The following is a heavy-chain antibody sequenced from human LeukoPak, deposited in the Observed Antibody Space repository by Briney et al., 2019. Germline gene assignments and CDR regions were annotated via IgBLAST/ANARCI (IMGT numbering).Heavy chain of an antibody. CDR1: GFTFRTYW. J-gene: IGHJ4*02. D-gene: IGHD3-3*01. CDR3: ARGRRFLEWLLFDY. Sequence: GGSLRLSCTASGFTFRTYWMHWVRQAPGKGLVWVSRINSDGSSTSYADSVKGRFTISRDNAKNTLYLQVNSLRAEDTAVYYCARGRRFLEWLLFDYWGQGTLVTVSS. CDR2: INSDGSST. V-gene: IGHV3-74*01.